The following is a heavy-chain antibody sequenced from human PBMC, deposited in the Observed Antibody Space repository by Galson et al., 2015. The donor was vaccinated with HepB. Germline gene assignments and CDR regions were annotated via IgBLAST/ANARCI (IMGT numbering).Heavy chain of an antibody. V-gene: IGHV5-51*03. D-gene: IGHD5-24*01. CDR3: ARNGEMATINDAFDI. Sequence: QSGAQVKKPGESLKISCKGSGYSFTSYWIGWVRQMPGKGLEWMGIIYPGDSDTRYSPSFQGQVTISADKSISTAYLQWSSLKTSDTAMYYCARNGEMATINDAFDIWGQGTMVTVSS. J-gene: IGHJ3*02. CDR1: GYSFTSYW. CDR2: IYPGDSDT.